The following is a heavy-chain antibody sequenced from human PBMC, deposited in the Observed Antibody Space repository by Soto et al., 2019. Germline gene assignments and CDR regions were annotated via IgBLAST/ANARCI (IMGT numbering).Heavy chain of an antibody. Sequence: LRLSCAASGFTFSSYAMHWVRQAPGKGLEWVAVISYDGSNKYYADSVKGRFTISRDNPKNTLYLQMNSLRAEDTAVYYCAREGRYCSGGSCYSNYFDYWGQGTLVTVSS. D-gene: IGHD2-15*01. CDR1: GFTFSSYA. J-gene: IGHJ4*02. CDR3: AREGRYCSGGSCYSNYFDY. V-gene: IGHV3-30-3*01. CDR2: ISYDGSNK.